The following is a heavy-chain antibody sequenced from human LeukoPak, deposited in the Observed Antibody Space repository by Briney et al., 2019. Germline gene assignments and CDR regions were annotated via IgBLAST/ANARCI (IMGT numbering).Heavy chain of an antibody. CDR1: GYTFTGYY. Sequence: ASVKVSCKASGYTFTGYYMHWVRQAPGQGLEWMGWINPNSGGTNYAQKFQGRVTMTRDTSISTAYMELSRLRSDDTAVYYCARWVSGWLANPNFDYWGQGTLVTVSS. D-gene: IGHD6-19*01. CDR3: ARWVSGWLANPNFDY. J-gene: IGHJ4*02. CDR2: INPNSGGT. V-gene: IGHV1-2*02.